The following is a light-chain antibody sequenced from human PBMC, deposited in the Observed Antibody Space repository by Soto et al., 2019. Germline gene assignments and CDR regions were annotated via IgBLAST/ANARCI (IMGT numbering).Light chain of an antibody. J-gene: IGLJ1*01. CDR1: SSDVGAYNY. CDR3: SSYTTSSNYV. CDR2: EVS. V-gene: IGLV2-14*01. Sequence: QSVLTQPASVSGSPGQSITISCTGTSSDVGAYNYVSWYQQYPGKAPKLMIYEVSNRPSGVSNRFSGSKSGNTASLTISGLQAEDEADYYCSSYTTSSNYVFGTGTKVTVL.